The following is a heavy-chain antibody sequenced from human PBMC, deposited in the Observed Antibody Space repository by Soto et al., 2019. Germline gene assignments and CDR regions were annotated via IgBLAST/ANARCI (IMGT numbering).Heavy chain of an antibody. V-gene: IGHV3-48*02. D-gene: IGHD6-6*01. CDR1: GFTFSSYS. CDR2: ISSSSSTI. Sequence: EVQLVESGGGLVQPGGSLRLSCAASGFTFSSYSMNWVRQAPGKGLEWVSYISSSSSTIYYADSVKGRFTISRDNAKNSLYLQVHSLRDEDTAVYYCARPEYSSSSYGMDVWGQGTTVTVSS. J-gene: IGHJ6*02. CDR3: ARPEYSSSSYGMDV.